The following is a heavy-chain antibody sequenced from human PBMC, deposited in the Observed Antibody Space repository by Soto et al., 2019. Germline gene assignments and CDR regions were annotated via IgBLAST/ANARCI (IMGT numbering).Heavy chain of an antibody. Sequence: PGGSLRLSCAASGFTFKSNAMHWVRQAPGKGLEWVAVISYDGSNKHYTDSVKGRFTISRDNSKNTLYLQMNGLRPEDTAVYYCTSSSVSDIVVVAAASELDYWCQGTLVTVSS. J-gene: IGHJ4*02. CDR3: TSSSVSDIVVVAAASELDY. D-gene: IGHD2-15*01. V-gene: IGHV3-30*04. CDR1: GFTFKSNA. CDR2: ISYDGSNK.